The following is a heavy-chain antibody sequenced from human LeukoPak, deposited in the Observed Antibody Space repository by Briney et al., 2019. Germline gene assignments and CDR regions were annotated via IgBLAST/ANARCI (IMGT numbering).Heavy chain of an antibody. CDR3: AREIVVVPAAIPYYYYMDV. CDR2: IYTSGST. Sequence: SETLSLTCTVSGGSISTSSYYWGWVRQPPGKGLEWIGRIYTSGSTNYNPSLKSRVTMSVDTSKNQFSLKLSSVTAADTAVYYCAREIVVVPAAIPYYYYMDVWGKGTTVTISS. J-gene: IGHJ6*03. CDR1: GGSISTSSYY. V-gene: IGHV4-39*07. D-gene: IGHD2-2*01.